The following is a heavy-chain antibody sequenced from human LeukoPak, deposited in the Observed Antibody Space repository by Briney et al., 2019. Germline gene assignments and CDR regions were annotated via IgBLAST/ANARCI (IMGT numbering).Heavy chain of an antibody. V-gene: IGHV5-51*01. D-gene: IGHD1-1*01. CDR3: ARAWNFDY. CDR2: INPSDSDT. CDR1: GYSFTNYW. Sequence: GESLRISCKGSGYSFTNYWIAWVRQMPGRGLEWMVIINPSDSDTRYSPSFQGQVTISADKSISTAYLQWSSLKASDSAMYYCARAWNFDYWGQGTLVTVSS. J-gene: IGHJ4*02.